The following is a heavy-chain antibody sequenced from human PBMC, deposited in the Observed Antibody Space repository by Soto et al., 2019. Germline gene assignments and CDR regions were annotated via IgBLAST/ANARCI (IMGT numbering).Heavy chain of an antibody. Sequence: GGSLRLSCAASGFTFSSYAMSWVRQSPGKGLEWVSAISGSGGSTYYADSVKGRFAISRDNSKNTLYLQMNSLRAEDTAVYYCAKDRHCSSTSCYRFDPWGQGTLVTVSS. D-gene: IGHD2-2*01. CDR1: GFTFSSYA. V-gene: IGHV3-23*01. CDR3: AKDRHCSSTSCYRFDP. J-gene: IGHJ5*02. CDR2: ISGSGGST.